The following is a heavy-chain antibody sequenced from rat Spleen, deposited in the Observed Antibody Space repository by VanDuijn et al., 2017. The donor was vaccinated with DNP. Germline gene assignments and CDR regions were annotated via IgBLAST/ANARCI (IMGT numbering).Heavy chain of an antibody. J-gene: IGHJ2*01. CDR1: GYSITSNY. CDR3: ARWYNYFDY. D-gene: IGHD1-5*01. Sequence: EVQLQESGPGLVKPSQSLSLTCSVTGYSITSNYWGWIRKFPGNKMEWVGHISYSGSTTYNPSLKSRISITRDTSKNQFFLHLKSVTTEDTATYYCARWYNYFDYWGQGVMVTVSS. V-gene: IGHV3-1*01. CDR2: ISYSGST.